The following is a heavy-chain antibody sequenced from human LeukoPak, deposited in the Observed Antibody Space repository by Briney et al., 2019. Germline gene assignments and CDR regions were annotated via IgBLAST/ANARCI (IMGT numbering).Heavy chain of an antibody. CDR2: ISGSGGST. CDR3: AKDRGTGWGIVVVPAALDY. V-gene: IGHV3-23*01. D-gene: IGHD2-2*01. J-gene: IGHJ4*02. Sequence: GGSLRLSCTASGFTFSSYAMSWVRQAPGKGLEWVSAISGSGGSTYYADSVKGRFTISRDNSKNTLYLQMNSLRAEDTAVYYCAKDRGTGWGIVVVPAALDYWGQGTLVTVSS. CDR1: GFTFSSYA.